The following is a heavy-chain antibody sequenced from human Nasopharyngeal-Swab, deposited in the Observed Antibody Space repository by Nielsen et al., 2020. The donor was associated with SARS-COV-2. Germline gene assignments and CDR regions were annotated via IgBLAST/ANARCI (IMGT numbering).Heavy chain of an antibody. Sequence: ASVKVSCKASGYTFTSYAMHWVRQAPGQRLEWMGWINTGNGNTKYSQKFQGRVTITRDTSASTAYMELSSLRSEDTAVYYCARGYSYGHIDYWGQGTLVTVSS. V-gene: IGHV1-3*04. CDR2: INTGNGNT. CDR3: ARGYSYGHIDY. J-gene: IGHJ4*02. D-gene: IGHD5-18*01. CDR1: GYTFTSYA.